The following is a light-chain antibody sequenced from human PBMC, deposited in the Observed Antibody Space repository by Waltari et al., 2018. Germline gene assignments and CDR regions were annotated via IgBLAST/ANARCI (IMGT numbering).Light chain of an antibody. J-gene: IGKJ1*01. CDR2: GAS. Sequence: SCRASQSVSRALAWYQQKPGQAPRLLIYGASSRATGIPDRFSGSGSGTDFSPTISRLEPEDFAVYYCQHYVRLPVTFGQGTKVEIK. V-gene: IGKV3-20*01. CDR1: QSVSRA. CDR3: QHYVRLPVT.